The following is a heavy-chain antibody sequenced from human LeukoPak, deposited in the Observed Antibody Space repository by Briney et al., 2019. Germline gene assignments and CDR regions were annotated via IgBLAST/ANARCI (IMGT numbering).Heavy chain of an antibody. D-gene: IGHD2-2*02. J-gene: IGHJ4*02. CDR2: IYYSGST. CDR3: ARVGSSVPAAIQVDY. CDR1: GGSISSYY. Sequence: SETLSLTCTVSGGSISSYYWSWIRQPPGKGLEWIGYIYYSGSTYYNPSLKSRVTISVDTSKNQFSLKLSSVTAADTAVYYCARVGSSVPAAIQVDYWGQGTLVTVSS. V-gene: IGHV4-30-4*08.